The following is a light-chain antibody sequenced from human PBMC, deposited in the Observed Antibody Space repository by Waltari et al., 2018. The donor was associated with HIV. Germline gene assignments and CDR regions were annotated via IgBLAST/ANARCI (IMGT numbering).Light chain of an antibody. CDR1: QDISIS. CDR2: AAS. V-gene: IGKV1-NL1*01. J-gene: IGKJ4*01. CDR3: QQYYSLPLT. Sequence: DIQMTQSPSSLSASVGDRISISCRASQDISISLAWFQQKPGKAPRLLVYAASKLETDVPSRFSVSGSGTENTLTITSLQTEDFATYYCQQYYSLPLTFGGGTKVEIK.